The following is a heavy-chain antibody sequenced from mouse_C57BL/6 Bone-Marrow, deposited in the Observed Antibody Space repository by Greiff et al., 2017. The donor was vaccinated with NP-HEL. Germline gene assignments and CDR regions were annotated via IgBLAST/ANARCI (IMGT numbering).Heavy chain of an antibody. V-gene: IGHV1-82*01. J-gene: IGHJ2*01. CDR2: IYPGDGDT. Sequence: VMLVESGPELVKPGASVKISCKASGYAFSSSWMNWVKQRPGKGLEWIGRIYPGDGDTNYNGKFKGKATLTADKSSSTAYMQLSSLTSEDSAVYFCAKTVVALDYFDYWGQGTTLTVSS. CDR1: GYAFSSSW. D-gene: IGHD1-1*01. CDR3: AKTVVALDYFDY.